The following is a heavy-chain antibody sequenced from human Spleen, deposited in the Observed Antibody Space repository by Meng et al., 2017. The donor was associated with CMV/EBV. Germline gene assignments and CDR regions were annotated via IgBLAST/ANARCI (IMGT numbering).Heavy chain of an antibody. Sequence: LSLTCAASGFTFSSYWMHWVRQAPGKGLVWVSRINSDGSSTSYADSVKGRFTISRDNAKNTLYLQMNSLRAEDTAVYYCARTKYYDFWSGAVDAFDIWGQGTMVTVSS. J-gene: IGHJ3*02. D-gene: IGHD3-3*01. CDR3: ARTKYYDFWSGAVDAFDI. CDR2: INSDGSST. V-gene: IGHV3-74*01. CDR1: GFTFSSYW.